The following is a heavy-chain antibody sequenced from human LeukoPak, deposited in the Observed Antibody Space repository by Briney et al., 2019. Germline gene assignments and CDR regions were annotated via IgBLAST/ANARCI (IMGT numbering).Heavy chain of an antibody. CDR2: IRSKTYGGTT. D-gene: IGHD5-18*01. V-gene: IGHV3-49*04. Sequence: PGRSLRLSCTASGFTFGDYAVSWVRQAPGKGLEWVGFIRSKTYGGTTEYAASVKGRFTISRDDSKSIAYLQMNSLKTEDTAVYHCTTNQGGSSYDYFDYWGQGTLVTVSS. CDR1: GFTFGDYA. J-gene: IGHJ4*02. CDR3: TTNQGGSSYDYFDY.